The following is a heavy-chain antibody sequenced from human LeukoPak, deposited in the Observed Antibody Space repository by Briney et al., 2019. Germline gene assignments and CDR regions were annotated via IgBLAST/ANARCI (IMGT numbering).Heavy chain of an antibody. D-gene: IGHD1-26*01. J-gene: IGHJ4*02. CDR1: GFTFSSYW. CDR2: INSDGSST. CDR3: ARGVGTTNPPEDY. V-gene: IGHV3-74*01. Sequence: HPGGSLRLSCAASGFTFSSYWMHWVRQAPGKGLVWVSRINSDGSSTSYADSVKGRFTVSRDNAKNTLYLQMNSLRAEDTAVYYCARGVGTTNPPEDYWGQGTLVTVSS.